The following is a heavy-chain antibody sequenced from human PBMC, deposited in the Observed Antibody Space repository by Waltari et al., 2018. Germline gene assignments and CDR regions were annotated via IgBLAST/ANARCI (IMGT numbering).Heavy chain of an antibody. Sequence: VQLVQSGAAVKKPGESLQIACKASGGTFSSDAISGVGQAPGQGLEWVGGIIPIFGTANYAQKVQGRVTITADESTSTAYMELSSLRSEDTAVYYCARVGSIAADLDAFDIWGQGTMVTVSS. V-gene: IGHV1-69*01. CDR2: IIPIFGTA. CDR3: ARVGSIAADLDAFDI. D-gene: IGHD6-13*01. J-gene: IGHJ3*02. CDR1: GGTFSSDA.